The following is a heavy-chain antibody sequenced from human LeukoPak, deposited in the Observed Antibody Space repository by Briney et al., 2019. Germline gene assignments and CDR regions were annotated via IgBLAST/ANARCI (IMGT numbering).Heavy chain of an antibody. CDR3: ARDHDWAFDL. J-gene: IGHJ4*02. CDR1: GFTFSSYA. V-gene: IGHV3-23*01. Sequence: GGSLRLSCAASGFTFSSYAMGWVRQAPGKGLEWVSTISGSGGSTYYADSVKGRFTISRDNAKNPLYLQMTALRDEDTAIYYCARDHDWAFDLWGQGTLVTVSS. D-gene: IGHD3-9*01. CDR2: ISGSGGST.